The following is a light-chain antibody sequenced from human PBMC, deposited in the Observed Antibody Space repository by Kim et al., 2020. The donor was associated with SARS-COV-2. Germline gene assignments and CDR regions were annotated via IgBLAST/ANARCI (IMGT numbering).Light chain of an antibody. CDR2: GAS. CDR1: QTISSSY. V-gene: IGKV3-20*01. J-gene: IGKJ1*01. Sequence: SPVERATPSCRASQTISSSYLAWYQQRPGQAPRLLIYGASNRATGIPERFSGSGSGTDFTLTISRLEAEDFAVYYCQQYDTSPKTFGQGTKVDIK. CDR3: QQYDTSPKT.